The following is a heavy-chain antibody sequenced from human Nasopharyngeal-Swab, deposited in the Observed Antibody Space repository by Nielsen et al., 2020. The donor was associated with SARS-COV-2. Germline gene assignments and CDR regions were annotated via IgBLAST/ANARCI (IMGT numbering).Heavy chain of an antibody. V-gene: IGHV3-21*01. CDR3: AREVQLERTTGYYYYGMDV. CDR2: ISSSSSYI. D-gene: IGHD1-1*01. Sequence: GESLKISCAASGFTFSSYSMNWVRQAPGKGLEWVSSISSSSSYIYYADSVKGRFTISRDNAKNSLYLQMNSLRAEDTAVYYCAREVQLERTTGYYYYGMDVWGQGTTVTVSS. J-gene: IGHJ6*02. CDR1: GFTFSSYS.